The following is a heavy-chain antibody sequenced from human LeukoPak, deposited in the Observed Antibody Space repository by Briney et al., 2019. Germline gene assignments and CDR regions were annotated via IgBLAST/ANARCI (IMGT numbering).Heavy chain of an antibody. CDR2: ISSTSGYI. V-gene: IGHV3-21*01. CDR1: GFTFSSYS. CDR3: ARGGGSGSYGGYAFDI. D-gene: IGHD3-10*01. Sequence: GGSLRLSCAASGFTFSSYSMNWVRQAPGKGLEWVSSISSTSGYIYYADSVKGRFTISRDNAKNSLYLQMNSLRAEDTAVYYCARGGGSGSYGGYAFDIWGQGTMVTVSS. J-gene: IGHJ3*02.